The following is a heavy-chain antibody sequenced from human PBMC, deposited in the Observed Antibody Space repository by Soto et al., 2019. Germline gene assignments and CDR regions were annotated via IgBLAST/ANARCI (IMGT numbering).Heavy chain of an antibody. D-gene: IGHD4-4*01. CDR1: GGTFSSYA. CDR2: FIPILGTA. CDR3: ARDRVIRRNSYYYGMDV. J-gene: IGHJ6*02. Sequence: QVHLVQSGAEVKKPGSSVKVSCKASGGTFSSYAISWVRQAPGQGLEWMGVFIPILGTANYAQKFQGRVTISADESTSTAYMELSSLSSDDTAVYHCARDRVIRRNSYYYGMDVWGQGTTVTVSS. V-gene: IGHV1-69*11.